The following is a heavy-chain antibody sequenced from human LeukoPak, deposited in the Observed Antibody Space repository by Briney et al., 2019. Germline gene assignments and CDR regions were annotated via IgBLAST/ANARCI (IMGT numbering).Heavy chain of an antibody. J-gene: IGHJ4*01. CDR3: ARGGRYYGSGEIDY. Sequence: ASVKVSCKASGYTFTSYDINWVRQATGQGLEWMGWMNPNSGNTGYAQKFQGRVTMTRNTSISTAYMELSSLRSKDTAVYYRARGGRYYGSGEIDYWGQGTMVTVSS. CDR2: MNPNSGNT. V-gene: IGHV1-8*01. CDR1: GYTFTSYD. D-gene: IGHD3-10*01.